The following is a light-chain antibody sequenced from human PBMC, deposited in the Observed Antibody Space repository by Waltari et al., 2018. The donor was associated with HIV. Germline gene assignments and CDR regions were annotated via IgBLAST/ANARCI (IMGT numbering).Light chain of an antibody. CDR2: EVS. V-gene: IGLV2-14*01. Sequence: QSALTQPAPVPGSPGQSSTISSIGTNSDAGAYNYFSVSQHPPGKAPKLMICEVSDPPAGVSNRFAGYKASNAASLTISGLQAEDEADYYCSSYTSPSIPVFGGGTKLTVL. CDR1: NSDAGAYNY. CDR3: SSYTSPSIPV. J-gene: IGLJ2*01.